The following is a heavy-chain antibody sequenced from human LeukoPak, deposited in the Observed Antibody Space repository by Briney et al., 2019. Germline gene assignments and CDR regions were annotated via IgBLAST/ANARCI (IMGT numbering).Heavy chain of an antibody. CDR2: ISGGGDKA. V-gene: IGHV3-23*01. D-gene: IGHD6-19*01. CDR3: AKELALAGTGGGFDV. CDR1: GFTFTTYA. Sequence: GGSVRLSCAASGFTFTTYAINWVRQAPGKGLEWVSGISGGGDKAFYADSVNGRFTISRDNSKNTVSLQMSSLRAEDTALYYCAKELALAGTGGGFDVWGQGTRVAVSS. J-gene: IGHJ3*01.